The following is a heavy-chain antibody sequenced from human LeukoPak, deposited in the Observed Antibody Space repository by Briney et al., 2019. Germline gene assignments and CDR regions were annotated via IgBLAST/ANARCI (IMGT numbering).Heavy chain of an antibody. CDR3: AREWWYLDY. V-gene: IGHV3-7*05. CDR1: GFTFTTYS. CDR2: IKEDGSDI. D-gene: IGHD2-15*01. J-gene: IGHJ4*02. Sequence: GGSLRLSCAASGFTFTTYSMTWVRQAPGRGLEWVARIKEDGSDIHYVDSVKGRLTISRDNAKKSVYLQMNSLRAEDTAVYYCAREWWYLDYWGQGTLVTVSS.